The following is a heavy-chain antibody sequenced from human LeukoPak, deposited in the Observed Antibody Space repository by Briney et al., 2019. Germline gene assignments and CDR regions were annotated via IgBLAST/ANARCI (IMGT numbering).Heavy chain of an antibody. J-gene: IGHJ5*02. D-gene: IGHD6-19*01. Sequence: ASVKVSCKASGYTFTSYGISWVRQAPGQGLERMGWISAYNGNTNYAQKLQGRVTMTTDTSTSTAYMELRSLRSDDTAVYYCARVYSSGWYGLAWFDPWGQGTLVTVSS. CDR1: GYTFTSYG. V-gene: IGHV1-18*04. CDR2: ISAYNGNT. CDR3: ARVYSSGWYGLAWFDP.